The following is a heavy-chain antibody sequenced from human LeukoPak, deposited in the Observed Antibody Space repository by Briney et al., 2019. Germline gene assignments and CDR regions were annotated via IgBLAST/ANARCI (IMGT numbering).Heavy chain of an antibody. J-gene: IGHJ5*02. Sequence: SETLSLTCTVSGGSISSSSYYWGWIRQPPGKGLEWIGSIYYSGSTNYNPSLKSRVTISVDTSKNQFSLKLSSVTAADTAVYYCARRPHYDILTGYYGSNWFDPWGQGTLVTVSS. CDR1: GGSISSSSYY. CDR2: IYYSGST. D-gene: IGHD3-9*01. V-gene: IGHV4-39*07. CDR3: ARRPHYDILTGYYGSNWFDP.